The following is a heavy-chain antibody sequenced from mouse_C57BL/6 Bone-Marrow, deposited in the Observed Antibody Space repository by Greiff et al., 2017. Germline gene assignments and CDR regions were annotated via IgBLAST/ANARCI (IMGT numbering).Heavy chain of an antibody. V-gene: IGHV5-6*01. CDR1: GFTFSSYG. D-gene: IGHD2-1*01. J-gene: IGHJ4*01. CDR2: ISSGGSYT. Sequence: EVNVVESGGDLVKPGGSLKLSCAASGFTFSSYGMSWVRQTPDKRLEWVATISSGGSYTYYPDSVKGRFTISRDNAKNTLYLQMSSLKSEDTAMYYCARHGNYVGYAMDYWGQGTSVTVSS. CDR3: ARHGNYVGYAMDY.